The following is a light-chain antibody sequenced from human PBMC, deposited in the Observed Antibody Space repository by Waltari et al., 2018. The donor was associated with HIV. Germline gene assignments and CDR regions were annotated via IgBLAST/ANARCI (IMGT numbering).Light chain of an antibody. CDR3: QQYGSYPWT. Sequence: DIQMTQSPPSLFASLGDRVTITCRASQSVTSYLAWYQQKLGSSPNLLIYSESTLVTGVSSTFSASGSGTHFTLTITNLQPDDVATYFCQQYGSYPWTFGQGTRV. CDR2: SES. V-gene: IGKV1-5*03. J-gene: IGKJ1*01. CDR1: QSVTSY.